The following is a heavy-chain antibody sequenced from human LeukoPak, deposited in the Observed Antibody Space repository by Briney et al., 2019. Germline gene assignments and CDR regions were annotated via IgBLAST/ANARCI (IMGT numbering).Heavy chain of an antibody. CDR1: GYTFTSYY. D-gene: IGHD5-18*01. CDR3: ARAPRLPQPFVY. J-gene: IGHJ4*02. CDR2: INPSGGST. V-gene: IGHV1-46*01. Sequence: ASVKVSCKASGYTFTSYYMHWVRQAPGQGLEWMGIINPSGGSTSYAQKFQGRVTMTRDMSTSTVYMELSSLRSEDTAVYYCARAPRLPQPFVYWGQGTLVTVSS.